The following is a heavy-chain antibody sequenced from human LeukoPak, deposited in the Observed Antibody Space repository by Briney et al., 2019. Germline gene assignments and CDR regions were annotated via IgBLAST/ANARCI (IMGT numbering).Heavy chain of an antibody. Sequence: GGSLRLSCAASGFTFSNYWMHWVRQAPGKGLEWVAVISYDGSNKYYADSVKGRFTISRDNSKNTLYLQMNSLRAEDTAVYYCAKDRRDGYNYFDYWGQGTLVTVSS. CDR3: AKDRRDGYNYFDY. CDR2: ISYDGSNK. CDR1: GFTFSNYW. V-gene: IGHV3-30*18. D-gene: IGHD5-24*01. J-gene: IGHJ4*02.